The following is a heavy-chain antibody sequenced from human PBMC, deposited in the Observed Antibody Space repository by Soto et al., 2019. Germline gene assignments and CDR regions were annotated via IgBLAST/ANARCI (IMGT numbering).Heavy chain of an antibody. D-gene: IGHD6-13*01. V-gene: IGHV4-61*01. CDR3: ARERIAAAQYYFDY. CDR2: IISSGST. CDR1: GGSFSSGRYY. Sequence: LXLICSVFGGSFSSGRYYWTWILQSPGKGLEWMGYIISSGSTDYNPPLKSRVTISVDSSKNEFYLKLRSVTAADTDVYYCARERIAAAQYYFDYWGQGMSVTVYS. J-gene: IGHJ4*02.